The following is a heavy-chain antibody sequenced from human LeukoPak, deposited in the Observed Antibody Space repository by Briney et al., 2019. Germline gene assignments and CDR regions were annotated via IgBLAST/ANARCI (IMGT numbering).Heavy chain of an antibody. V-gene: IGHV3-23*01. CDR3: AKSRSGSANWALQIFDN. CDR1: GFTFSSYA. J-gene: IGHJ4*02. CDR2: ISGSGGYT. Sequence: PGGSLRLSCAASGFTFSSYAMSWVRQAPGKGLEWVSTISGSGGYTYYADSVKGRFTVSRDNSKNTLYLQMNSLRAEDTAVYFCAKSRSGSANWALQIFDNWGQGTLVTVSS. D-gene: IGHD1-1*01.